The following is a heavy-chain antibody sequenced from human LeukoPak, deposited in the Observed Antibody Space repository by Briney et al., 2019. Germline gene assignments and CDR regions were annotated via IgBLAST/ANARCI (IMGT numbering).Heavy chain of an antibody. J-gene: IGHJ4*02. CDR3: ASGIRFLEWLSLFDY. CDR1: GGSISSYY. Sequence: SETLSLTCTVSGGSISSYYWSWIRQPAGKGLEWIGRIYTSGSTNYNPSLKSRVTMSVDTSKNQFSLKLSSVTAADTAVYYCASGIRFLEWLSLFDYWGQGTLVTVSS. V-gene: IGHV4-4*07. D-gene: IGHD3-3*01. CDR2: IYTSGST.